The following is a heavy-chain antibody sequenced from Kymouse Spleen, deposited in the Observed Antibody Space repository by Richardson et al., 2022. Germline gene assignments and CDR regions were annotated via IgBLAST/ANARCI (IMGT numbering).Heavy chain of an antibody. D-gene: IGHD5-18,IGHD5-18*01. CDR2: IIPIFGTA. Sequence: QVQLVQSGAEVKKPGSSVKVSCKASGGTFSSYAISWVRQAPGQGLEWMGGIIPIFGTANYAQKFQGRVTITTDESTSTAYMELSSLRSEDTAVYYCARKDSSYGYGYYYYYYGMDVWGQGTTVTVSS. CDR1: GGTFSSYA. CDR3: ARKDSSYGYGYYYYYYGMDV. V-gene: IGHV1-69*05. J-gene: IGHJ6*02.